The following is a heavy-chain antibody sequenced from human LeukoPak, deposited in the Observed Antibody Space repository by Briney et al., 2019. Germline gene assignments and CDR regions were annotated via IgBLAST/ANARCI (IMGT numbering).Heavy chain of an antibody. J-gene: IGHJ3*01. Sequence: SRPTPEKLPQALTLTCTFSVFSLNTFDMGVGWIRQPPGKALEWLAIIYWDDDKYYSPSLRSRLTIAKYTSKNQVVLTLTNMSPVDTGTYYCAHIRNPLPPSTFSASSTWGQGNMVTVS. CDR3: AHIRNPLPPSTFSASST. CDR2: IYWDDDK. CDR1: VFSLNTFDMG. D-gene: IGHD5-24*01. V-gene: IGHV2-5*02.